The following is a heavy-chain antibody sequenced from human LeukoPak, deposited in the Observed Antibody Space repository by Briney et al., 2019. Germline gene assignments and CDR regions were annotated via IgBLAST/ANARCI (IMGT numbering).Heavy chain of an antibody. D-gene: IGHD6-13*01. V-gene: IGHV4-4*07. CDR2: IYTSGST. CDR3: ARGIIAAAGNYFDY. Sequence: SETLSLTCTVSGGSISSYYWSWIRQPAGKGLEWIGRIYTSGSTNYNPSLKSRVTMSVDTSKNQFSLKPSSVTAADTAVYYCARGIIAAAGNYFDYWGQGTLVTVSS. CDR1: GGSISSYY. J-gene: IGHJ4*02.